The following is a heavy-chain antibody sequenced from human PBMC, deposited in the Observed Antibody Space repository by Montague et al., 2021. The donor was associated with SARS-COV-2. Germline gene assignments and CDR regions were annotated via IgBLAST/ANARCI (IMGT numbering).Heavy chain of an antibody. J-gene: IGHJ5*02. D-gene: IGHD3-9*01. Sequence: ETLSLTCTVSGGSISSYYWSWIRQPPGKGLEWVSSISSSSSYIYYADSVKGRFTISRDNAKNSLYLQMNSLRAEDTAVYYCARNKWYYDILTGWENWFDPWGQGTLVTVSS. CDR3: ARNKWYYDILTGWENWFDP. CDR2: ISSSSSYI. CDR1: GGSISSYY. V-gene: IGHV3-21*01.